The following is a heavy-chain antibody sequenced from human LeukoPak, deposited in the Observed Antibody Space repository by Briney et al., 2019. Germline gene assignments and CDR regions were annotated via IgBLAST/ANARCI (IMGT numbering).Heavy chain of an antibody. Sequence: GGSLRLSCAASGFTLSSSGMHWVRQAPGKGLEWVAFIRDDGSDKYYADSVKGRFTISRDNSKNTLYLQMNSLRVEDTAVYYCAKADGEYYDNSDASDSWGQGTLVTVSS. CDR3: AKADGEYYDNSDASDS. CDR1: GFTLSSSG. J-gene: IGHJ4*02. V-gene: IGHV3-30*02. D-gene: IGHD3-22*01. CDR2: IRDDGSDK.